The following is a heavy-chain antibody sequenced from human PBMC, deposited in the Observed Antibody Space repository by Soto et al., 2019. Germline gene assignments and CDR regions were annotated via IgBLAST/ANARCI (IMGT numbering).Heavy chain of an antibody. V-gene: IGHV1-69*08. CDR1: GGTFSSYT. CDR2: IIPILGIA. Sequence: QVQLVQSGAEVKKPGSSVKVSCKASGGTFSSYTISWVRQAPGQGLEWMGRIIPILGIANYAQKFQGRVTITADKSTSTAYMELSSQNSEDTAVYYCARDVSTAMVTFDYWGQGTLVTVSS. D-gene: IGHD5-18*01. CDR3: ARDVSTAMVTFDY. J-gene: IGHJ4*02.